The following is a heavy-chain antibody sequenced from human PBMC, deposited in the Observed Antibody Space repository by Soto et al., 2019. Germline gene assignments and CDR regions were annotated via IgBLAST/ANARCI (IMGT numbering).Heavy chain of an antibody. CDR2: ISGSGGST. V-gene: IGHV3-23*01. CDR1: GFTFSSYA. D-gene: IGHD3-3*01. J-gene: IGHJ5*02. Sequence: GGSLRHSCAASGFTFSSYAMIWVRQAPGKGLEWVSAISGSGGSTYYADSVKGRFTISRDNSKNTLYLQMNSLRAEDTAVYYCAKAPSLYDFWSTPEPGWLDPWGQGTLVTVSS. CDR3: AKAPSLYDFWSTPEPGWLDP.